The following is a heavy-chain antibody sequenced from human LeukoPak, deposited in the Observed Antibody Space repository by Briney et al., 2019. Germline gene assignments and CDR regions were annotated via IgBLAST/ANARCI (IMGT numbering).Heavy chain of an antibody. CDR1: GGSFSGYY. CDR3: ARGTRIAAAGTLTAGSWYFDL. J-gene: IGHJ2*01. Sequence: SETLSLTCAVYGGSFSGYYWSWIRQPPGKGLEWIGEINHSGSTNYNPSLKSRVTISVDTSKNQFSLKLSSVTAADTAVYYCARGTRIAAAGTLTAGSWYFDLWGRGTLVTVSS. V-gene: IGHV4-34*01. D-gene: IGHD6-13*01. CDR2: INHSGST.